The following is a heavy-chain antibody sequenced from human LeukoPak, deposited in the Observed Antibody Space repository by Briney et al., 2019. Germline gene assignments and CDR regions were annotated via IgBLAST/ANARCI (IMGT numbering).Heavy chain of an antibody. CDR2: ISSSSSYI. Sequence: GGSLRLSRAASGFTFSSYSMNRVRQAPGKGLEWVSSISSSSSYIYYADSGKRRFTISRDNPKNSLYLQMNSLRAEDTAVYYCAREGGYSYGWYFDYWGQGTLVTVSS. V-gene: IGHV3-21*01. J-gene: IGHJ4*02. CDR3: AREGGYSYGWYFDY. CDR1: GFTFSSYS. D-gene: IGHD5-18*01.